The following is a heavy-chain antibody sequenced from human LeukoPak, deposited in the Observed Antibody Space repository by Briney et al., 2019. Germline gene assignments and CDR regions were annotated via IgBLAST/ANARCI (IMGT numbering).Heavy chain of an antibody. CDR2: LYSGGVT. CDR3: AKDGQQQLEVYYFDY. Sequence: PGGSLRLSCAASGFAVSSHYMSWVRQAPGKGLEWVSLLYSGGVTNYADSVKGRFIISGDNSKNTLYLQMNSLRAEDTAVYYCAKDGQQQLEVYYFDYWGQGTLVTVSS. D-gene: IGHD6-13*01. J-gene: IGHJ4*02. V-gene: IGHV3-66*01. CDR1: GFAVSSHY.